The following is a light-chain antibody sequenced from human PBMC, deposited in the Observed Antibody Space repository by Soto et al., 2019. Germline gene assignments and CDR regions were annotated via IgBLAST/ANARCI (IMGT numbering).Light chain of an antibody. J-gene: IGKJ5*01. Sequence: EIVLTQSPATLSLSPGERATLSCRAGQSVSSYLAWYQQKPGQAPRLLIYDASNRATGIPARFSGSGSGTDFALTFSSLEPEDFAVYYCQQRSNWPPITFGQGTRLEI. CDR1: QSVSSY. V-gene: IGKV3-11*01. CDR2: DAS. CDR3: QQRSNWPPIT.